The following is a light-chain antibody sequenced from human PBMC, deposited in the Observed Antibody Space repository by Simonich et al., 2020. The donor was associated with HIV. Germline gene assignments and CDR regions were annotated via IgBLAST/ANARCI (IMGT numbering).Light chain of an antibody. Sequence: QSGLTQPPSASGTPGQRVTISCSGSSSNIGSYTVNWYQQLPGTAPKLLIYRNNQRPSWGPDRFSGSKSGTAASLAISGLQSEDEADYYCAAWDDSLNGVVFGGGTKLTVL. V-gene: IGLV1-44*01. CDR1: SSNIGSYT. CDR3: AAWDDSLNGVV. CDR2: RNN. J-gene: IGLJ2*01.